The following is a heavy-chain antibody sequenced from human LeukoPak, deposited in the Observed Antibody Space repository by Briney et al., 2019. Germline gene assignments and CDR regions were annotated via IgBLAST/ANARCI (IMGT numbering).Heavy chain of an antibody. Sequence: GGSLRFSCAASGFTFSSYEMNWVRQAPGKGLEWVSYISSSGSTIYYADSVKGRFTISRDNAKNSLYLQMNSLRAEDTAVYYCARRGQWFGELDAFDIWGQGTMVTVSS. CDR3: ARRGQWFGELDAFDI. J-gene: IGHJ3*02. CDR2: ISSSGSTI. V-gene: IGHV3-48*03. CDR1: GFTFSSYE. D-gene: IGHD3-10*01.